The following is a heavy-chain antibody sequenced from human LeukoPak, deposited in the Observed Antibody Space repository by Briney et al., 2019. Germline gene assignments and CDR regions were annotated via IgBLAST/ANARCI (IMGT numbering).Heavy chain of an antibody. CDR1: GDSVSSNSAA. CDR3: VRSKSPGGQIDY. J-gene: IGHJ4*02. CDR2: TYYRSKWYS. V-gene: IGHV6-1*01. Sequence: SQTLSLTCVISGDSVSSNSAAWNWIRQSPSRGLEWLGRTYYRSKWYSDYVVSVKGRITINPDASKNQISLQLNSVTPEDTAVYYCVRSKSPGGQIDYWGQGTLVTVSS. D-gene: IGHD4-23*01.